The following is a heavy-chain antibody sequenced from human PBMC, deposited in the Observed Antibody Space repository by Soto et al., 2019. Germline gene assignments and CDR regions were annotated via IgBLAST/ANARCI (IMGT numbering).Heavy chain of an antibody. CDR2: ISYDGSNK. V-gene: IGHV3-30-3*01. CDR1: GITFSSYD. CDR3: ASQLDMYVWGSNPPPYGFDF. D-gene: IGHD3-16*01. Sequence: GGSLRLTCVASGITFSSYDMHWVRQTPGQGQERVAVISYDGSNKNYADSAQGRFTIYRDNSKNTLYLQMNSLSAEDTAAYYCASQLDMYVWGSNPPPYGFDFWGQGTMVTVSS. J-gene: IGHJ3*01.